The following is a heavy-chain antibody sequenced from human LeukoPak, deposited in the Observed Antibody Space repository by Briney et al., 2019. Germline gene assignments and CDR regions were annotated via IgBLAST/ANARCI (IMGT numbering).Heavy chain of an antibody. J-gene: IGHJ4*02. CDR2: IIPILGIA. CDR1: GGTFSSYT. Sequence: SVKVSCTASGGTFSSYTISWVRQAPGQGLEWMGRIIPILGIANYAQKFQGRVTITADKSTSTAYMELSSLRSEDTAVYYCAREYCGGDCYSYYFDYWGQGTLVTVSS. D-gene: IGHD2-21*02. V-gene: IGHV1-69*04. CDR3: AREYCGGDCYSYYFDY.